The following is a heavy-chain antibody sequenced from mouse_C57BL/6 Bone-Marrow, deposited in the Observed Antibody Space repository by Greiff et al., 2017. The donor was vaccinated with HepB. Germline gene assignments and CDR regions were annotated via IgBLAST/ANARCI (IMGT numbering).Heavy chain of an antibody. Sequence: VKVVESGPGLVQPSQSLSITCTVSGFSLTSYGVHWVRQSPGKGLEWLGVIWRGGSTDYNAAFMSRLSITKDNSKSQVFFKMNSLQADDTAIYYCAKKGNYWYFDVWGTGTTVTVSS. V-gene: IGHV2-5*01. CDR1: GFSLTSYG. CDR3: AKKGNYWYFDV. D-gene: IGHD2-1*01. CDR2: IWRGGST. J-gene: IGHJ1*03.